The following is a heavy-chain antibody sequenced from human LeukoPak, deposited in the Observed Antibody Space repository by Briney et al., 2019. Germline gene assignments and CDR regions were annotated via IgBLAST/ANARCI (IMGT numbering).Heavy chain of an antibody. J-gene: IGHJ4*02. V-gene: IGHV3-21*01. Sequence: GGSLRLSCAASGFTFSSYSMNWVRQAPGKGLEWVSSISSIISYIYYADSVKGRFTISRDNAKNSLYLQMNSLRAEDTAVYYCARGVSMVRGVAYFDYWGQGTLVTVSS. CDR3: ARGVSMVRGVAYFDY. CDR2: ISSIISYI. D-gene: IGHD3-10*01. CDR1: GFTFSSYS.